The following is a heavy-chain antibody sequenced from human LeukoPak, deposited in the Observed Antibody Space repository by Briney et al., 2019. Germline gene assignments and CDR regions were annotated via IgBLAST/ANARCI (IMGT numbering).Heavy chain of an antibody. D-gene: IGHD6-13*01. CDR2: IIPILGIA. CDR1: GGTFSSYA. J-gene: IGHJ4*02. CDR3: ARRPIAAAGPNFDY. V-gene: IGHV1-69*04. Sequence: SVKVSCKASGGTFSSYAISWERQAPGQGLEWMGRIIPILGIANYAQKFQGRVTITADKSTSTAYMELSSLRSEDTAVYYCARRPIAAAGPNFDYWGQGTLVTVSS.